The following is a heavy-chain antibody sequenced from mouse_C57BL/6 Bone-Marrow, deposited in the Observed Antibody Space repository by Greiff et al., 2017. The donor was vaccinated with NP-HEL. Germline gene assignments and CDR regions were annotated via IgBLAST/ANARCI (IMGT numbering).Heavy chain of an antibody. J-gene: IGHJ4*01. V-gene: IGHV1-64*01. D-gene: IGHD3-2*02. CDR3: ARPGFRDAMDY. CDR1: GYTFTSYW. Sequence: QVQLQQPGAELVKPGASVKMSCKASGYTFTSYWITWVKQRPGQGLEWIGMIHPNSGSTNYNEKFKSKATLTVDKSSSTAYMQLSSLTSEDSAVYYCARPGFRDAMDYWGQGTSVTVSS. CDR2: IHPNSGST.